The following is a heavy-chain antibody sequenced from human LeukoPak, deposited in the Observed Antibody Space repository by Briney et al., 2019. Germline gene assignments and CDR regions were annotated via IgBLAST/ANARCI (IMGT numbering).Heavy chain of an antibody. V-gene: IGHV3-53*01. CDR1: GFTVSSNY. J-gene: IGHJ4*02. Sequence: GSLRLSCAASGFTVSSNYMSWVRQAPGKGLEWVSVIYSGGSTYYADSVKGRFTISRDNSKNTLYLQMNSLRAEDTAVYYCASNLGIDSSVSYWGQGTLVTVSS. D-gene: IGHD3-22*01. CDR3: ASNLGIDSSVSY. CDR2: IYSGGST.